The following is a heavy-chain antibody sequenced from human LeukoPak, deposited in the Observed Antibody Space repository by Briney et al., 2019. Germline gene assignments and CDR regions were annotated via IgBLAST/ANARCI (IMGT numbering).Heavy chain of an antibody. Sequence: SVKVSCKASGGTFNSYAISWVRQAPGQGLEWMGGIIPIFGTTNYARKFWGRVTLTADKYTRTAYMELSSLRSEDTAVYYCARDNDSRDPTHFDYWGQGTLVTVSS. CDR2: IIPIFGTT. J-gene: IGHJ4*02. CDR3: ARDNDSRDPTHFDY. V-gene: IGHV1-69*06. CDR1: GGTFNSYA. D-gene: IGHD2-15*01.